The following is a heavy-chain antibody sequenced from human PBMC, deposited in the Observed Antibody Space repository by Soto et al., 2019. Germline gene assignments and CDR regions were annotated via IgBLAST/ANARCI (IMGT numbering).Heavy chain of an antibody. CDR2: IYYRGST. J-gene: IGHJ3*02. CDR1: GGSISGYY. D-gene: IGHD3-22*01. Sequence: SETLSLTCNVSGGSISGYYWSWIRQPPGKGLEYIGYIYYRGSTNYNPSLESRVTMSVDTSRNQFSLKVNSVTAADTAVYYCARGGPYYYDSSVPAGAFDIWGQGTMVTVSS. V-gene: IGHV4-59*01. CDR3: ARGGPYYYDSSVPAGAFDI.